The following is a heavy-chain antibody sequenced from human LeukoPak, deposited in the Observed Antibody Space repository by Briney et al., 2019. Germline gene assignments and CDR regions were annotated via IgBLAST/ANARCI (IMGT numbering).Heavy chain of an antibody. Sequence: GGSLRLSCAASGFTFSSYGMHWVRQAPGKGLGWVGVIWYDGSNKYYADSVKGRFTISRDNSKNTLYLQMNSLRAEDTAVYYCARVPPYSSGWYRFDYWGQGTLVTVSS. CDR1: GFTFSSYG. D-gene: IGHD6-19*01. V-gene: IGHV3-33*01. CDR3: ARVPPYSSGWYRFDY. J-gene: IGHJ4*02. CDR2: IWYDGSNK.